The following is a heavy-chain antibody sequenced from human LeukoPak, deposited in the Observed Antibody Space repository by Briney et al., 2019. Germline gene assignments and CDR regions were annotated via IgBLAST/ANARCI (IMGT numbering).Heavy chain of an antibody. CDR1: GGSISSGSFY. D-gene: IGHD5-24*01. CDR2: IYSSGST. Sequence: PSQTLSLTCTVSGGSISSGSFYWNWIRQPAGKGLEWIGRIYSSGSTNYNPSLKSRVTISVDTSKNQFSLKLNSVTAADTAVYYCARFFSGYNSDAFDIWGQGTMVTVSS. V-gene: IGHV4-61*02. J-gene: IGHJ3*02. CDR3: ARFFSGYNSDAFDI.